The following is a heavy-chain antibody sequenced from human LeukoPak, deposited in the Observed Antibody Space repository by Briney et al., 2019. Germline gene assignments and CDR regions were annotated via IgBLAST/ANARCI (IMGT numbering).Heavy chain of an antibody. J-gene: IGHJ5*02. CDR3: ARTLGYCSGGSCYPNWFDP. D-gene: IGHD2-15*01. CDR2: IYYSGST. V-gene: IGHV4-59*08. Sequence: SETLCLTCTVSGGSISSYYWSWIRQPPGKGLEWIGYIYYSGSTNYNPSHKSRVTISVDTSKNQFSLKLSSVTAADTAVYYCARTLGYCSGGSCYPNWFDPWGQGTLVTVSS. CDR1: GGSISSYY.